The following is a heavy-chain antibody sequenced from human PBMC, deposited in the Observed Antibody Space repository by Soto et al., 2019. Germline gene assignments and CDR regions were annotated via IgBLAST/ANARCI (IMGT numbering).Heavy chain of an antibody. J-gene: IGHJ4*02. CDR1: GYSVTSYY. D-gene: IGHD3-10*01. CDR3: ASLGPWFGAAWRGQYFDF. CDR2: INPSGDTT. Sequence: QVQLVQSGAEVRKPGASVKVSCKASGYSVTSYYIHWVRQAPGQGLEWMGIINPSGDTTTYAQRFQSRFTMTRHTSTNTIFMGLNSLTSEDTAVYFCASLGPWFGAAWRGQYFDFWVQVNLVTVSS. V-gene: IGHV1-46*03.